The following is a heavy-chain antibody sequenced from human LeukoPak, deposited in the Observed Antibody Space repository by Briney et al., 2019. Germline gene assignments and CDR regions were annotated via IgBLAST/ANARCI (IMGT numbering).Heavy chain of an antibody. CDR3: ARGDSSGYFDY. V-gene: IGHV3-21*04. CDR2: ISTSSDYI. J-gene: IGHJ4*02. CDR1: GFTFSSYS. D-gene: IGHD3-22*01. Sequence: PGGSLRLSCAASGFTFSSYSMNWVRRAPGKGLEWVSSISTSSDYIYYADSVKGRFTFSRDNSKNTLYLQMHSLRAEDTAIYYCARGDSSGYFDYWGQGTLVTVSS.